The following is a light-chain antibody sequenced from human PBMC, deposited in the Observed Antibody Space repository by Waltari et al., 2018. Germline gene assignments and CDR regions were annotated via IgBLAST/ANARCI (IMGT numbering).Light chain of an antibody. V-gene: IGKV1-5*01. Sequence: DIQMTQSPSTLSASVGDRVIITCRASQSVNSWLAWFQQKPGKAPKLLIYDASNFESGVPSRFSGSGSGTEFTLTISSLQPDDFATYYCQQYNSYWTFGQGTKVEIK. CDR2: DAS. CDR1: QSVNSW. J-gene: IGKJ1*01. CDR3: QQYNSYWT.